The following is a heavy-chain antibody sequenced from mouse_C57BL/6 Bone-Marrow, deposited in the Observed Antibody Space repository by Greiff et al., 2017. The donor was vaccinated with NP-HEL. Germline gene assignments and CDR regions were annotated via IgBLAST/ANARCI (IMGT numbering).Heavy chain of an antibody. Sequence: VQLQQSGPGLVAPSPCLSISCTASGFSLTSYGVDWVRQSPGKGLEWLGVIWGVGSTNYNSALKSGLSISKDNSNSPVFLKMNSLQTDDTAMYYGTSILWSEYAYWGQGTLVTVSA. D-gene: IGHD1-1*02. V-gene: IGHV2-6*01. CDR3: TSILWSEYAY. CDR1: GFSLTSYG. J-gene: IGHJ3*01. CDR2: IWGVGST.